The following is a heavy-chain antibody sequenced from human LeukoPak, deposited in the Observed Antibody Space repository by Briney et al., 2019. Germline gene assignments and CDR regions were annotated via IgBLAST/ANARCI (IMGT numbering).Heavy chain of an antibody. CDR1: GGSISSYY. CDR3: ARLRGSNTGWFDP. D-gene: IGHD3-10*01. J-gene: IGHJ5*02. V-gene: IGHV4-59*08. Sequence: SETLSLTCTVSGGSISSYYWSWIRLPPGKGLEWIGYIYYSGSTNYNPSLKSRVTISVDTSKNQFSLKLSSVTAADTAVYYCARLRGSNTGWFDPWGQGTLVTVSS. CDR2: IYYSGST.